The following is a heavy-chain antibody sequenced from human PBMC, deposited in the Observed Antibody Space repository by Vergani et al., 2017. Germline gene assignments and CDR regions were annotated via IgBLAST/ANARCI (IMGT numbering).Heavy chain of an antibody. J-gene: IGHJ4*02. CDR3: AKSSGEPYDFWSGFGY. CDR2: ISYDGSNK. CDR1: GFTFSSYA. Sequence: QVQLVESGGGVVQPGRSLRLSCAASGFTFSSYAMHWVRQAPGKGLEWVAVISYDGSNKYYADSVKGRFTISRDNSKNTLYLQMYDLRAEDTAVYYCAKSSGEPYDFWSGFGYWGQGTLVTVSS. D-gene: IGHD3-3*01. V-gene: IGHV3-30*14.